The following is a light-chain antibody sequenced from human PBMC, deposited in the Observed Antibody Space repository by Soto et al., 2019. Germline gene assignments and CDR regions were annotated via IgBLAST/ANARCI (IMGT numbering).Light chain of an antibody. Sequence: SYLSAXVGDXATIXXRTSQTISDYLTWYQQKPGKAHSLLIYTASIWHTGVPARFSGSGSGTHFTLTISSLQPEDFATYYCQESYNTPRTFGLVIKVDIK. CDR3: QESYNTPRT. CDR1: QTISDY. V-gene: IGKV1-39*01. CDR2: TAS. J-gene: IGKJ1*01.